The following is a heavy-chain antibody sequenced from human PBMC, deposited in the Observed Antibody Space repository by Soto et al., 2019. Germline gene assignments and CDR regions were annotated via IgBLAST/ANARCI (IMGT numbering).Heavy chain of an antibody. CDR1: GFTSSDHY. J-gene: IGHJ6*03. D-gene: IGHD3-16*01. Sequence: EVQLVESGGGLVQPGGSLRLACAASGFTSSDHYMGWVRQAPGKGLEWVGRTRNKANSYSTEYAASVKGRFTISSGESKYPLYLEKTGLETAARGMYYCGRWGGGAGCYFMDVWGKGTTVTVSS. V-gene: IGHV3-72*01. CDR3: GRWGGGAGCYFMDV. CDR2: TRNKANSYST.